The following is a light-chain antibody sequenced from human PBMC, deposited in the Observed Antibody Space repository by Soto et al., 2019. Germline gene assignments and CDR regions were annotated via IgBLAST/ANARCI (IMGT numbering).Light chain of an antibody. V-gene: IGLV2-14*01. CDR2: EVS. Sequence: QSALTQPASVSGSPGQSITISCTGTSSEVGGYNYVSWYQQHPGKAPKLMIYEVSNRPSGVSNRFSGSKSGNTASLTISGLQAGDEADYYCSSYTSSSPVVFGGGTKVTVL. CDR3: SSYTSSSPVV. J-gene: IGLJ2*01. CDR1: SSEVGGYNY.